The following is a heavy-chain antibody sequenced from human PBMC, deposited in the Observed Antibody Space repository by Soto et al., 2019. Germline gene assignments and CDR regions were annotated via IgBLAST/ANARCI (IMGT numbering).Heavy chain of an antibody. CDR3: ARAAGTGIWYYGMDV. CDR1: GYTFTSYG. CDR2: TSAYNGNT. J-gene: IGHJ6*02. D-gene: IGHD6-13*01. Sequence: GASVKVSCKASGYTFTSYGISWVRQAPGQGLEWMGWTSAYNGNTNYAQKLQGRVTMTTDTSTSTAYMELRSLRSDDTAVYYCARAAGTGIWYYGMDVWGQGTTVTVSS. V-gene: IGHV1-18*04.